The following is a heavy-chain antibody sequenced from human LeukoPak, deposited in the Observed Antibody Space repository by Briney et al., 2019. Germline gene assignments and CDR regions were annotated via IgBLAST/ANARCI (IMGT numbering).Heavy chain of an antibody. V-gene: IGHV4-59*08. J-gene: IGHJ4*02. CDR3: ARRGYSYETYYFDY. CDR1: GGSISSYY. D-gene: IGHD5-18*01. CDR2: ISYTGST. Sequence: SETLSLTCTVSGGSISSYYWSWIRQPPGKGLEWIGHISYTGSTNYNPSLKSRVSISIDTSKNQLSLKLSSVTAADTAVYYCARRGYSYETYYFDYWGQGALVTVSS.